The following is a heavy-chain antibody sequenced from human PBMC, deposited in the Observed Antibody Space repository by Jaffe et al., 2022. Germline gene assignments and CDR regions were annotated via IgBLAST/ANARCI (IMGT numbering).Heavy chain of an antibody. V-gene: IGHV3-49*03. Sequence: EVQLVESGGGLVQPGRSLRLSCTASGFTFGDYAMSWFRQAPGKGLEWVGFIRSKAYGGTTEYAASVKGRFTISRDDSKSIAYLQMNSLKTEDTAVYYCTRETRDYDFWSGYYSWNNWFDPWGQGTLVTVSS. J-gene: IGHJ5*02. D-gene: IGHD3-3*01. CDR3: TRETRDYDFWSGYYSWNNWFDP. CDR1: GFTFGDYA. CDR2: IRSKAYGGTT.